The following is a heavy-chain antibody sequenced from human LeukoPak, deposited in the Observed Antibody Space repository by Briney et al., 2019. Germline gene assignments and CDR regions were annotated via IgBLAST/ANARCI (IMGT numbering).Heavy chain of an antibody. CDR2: IYYSGST. V-gene: IGHV4-39*01. J-gene: IGHJ4*02. CDR3: ARRVAGATWVAFDD. CDR1: GGSISSSSYY. Sequence: SETQSLIRTVSGGSISSSSYYWGWIRQPPGKGLEWIGSIYYSGSTYYNPSLKSRVTISVDTSKNQFSLKLSSVTAADTAVYYCARRVAGATWVAFDDGGQGTLVTVSS. D-gene: IGHD1-26*01.